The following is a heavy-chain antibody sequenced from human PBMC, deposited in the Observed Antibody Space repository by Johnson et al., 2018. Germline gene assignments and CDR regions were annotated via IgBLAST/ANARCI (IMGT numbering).Heavy chain of an antibody. Sequence: VQLVESGGGLVKPGGSLRLSCAASGFTFSSYSMNWVRQAPGKGLEWVSSISSSSRYIYYADSVKGRFTISRDNAKNSLYLQMNSRRAEDTAVYYCARVGWTFYGMDVWGQGTTVTVSS. J-gene: IGHJ6*02. CDR3: ARVGWTFYGMDV. CDR2: ISSSSRYI. D-gene: IGHD6-19*01. CDR1: GFTFSSYS. V-gene: IGHV3-21*01.